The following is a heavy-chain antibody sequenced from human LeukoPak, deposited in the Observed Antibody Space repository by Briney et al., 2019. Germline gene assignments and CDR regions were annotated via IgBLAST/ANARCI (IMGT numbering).Heavy chain of an antibody. J-gene: IGHJ1*01. CDR1: GGSISSGGYY. V-gene: IGHV4-31*03. D-gene: IGHD3-10*01. CDR3: ARVKEGRFQH. Sequence: PSETLSLTCTVSGGSISSGGYYWSWIRQHPGKGLEWIGYIYYSGSTYYNPSLKSRVTISVDTSKNQFSLKLSSVTAADMAVYYCARVKEGRFQHWGQGTLVTVSS. CDR2: IYYSGST.